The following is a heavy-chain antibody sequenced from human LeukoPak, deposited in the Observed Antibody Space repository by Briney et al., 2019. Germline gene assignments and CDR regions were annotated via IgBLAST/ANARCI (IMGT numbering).Heavy chain of an antibody. CDR1: GGTFSSYA. CDR2: IIPIFGTA. D-gene: IGHD5-12*01. V-gene: IGHV1-69*05. CDR3: AREYSGYDFFLDY. J-gene: IGHJ4*02. Sequence: GASVKVSCKASGGTFSSYAISWVRQAPGQGLEWMGGIIPIFGTANYAQKFQGRVTITTDESTSTAYMELSSLRSEDTAVYYCAREYSGYDFFLDYWGQGTLVTVSS.